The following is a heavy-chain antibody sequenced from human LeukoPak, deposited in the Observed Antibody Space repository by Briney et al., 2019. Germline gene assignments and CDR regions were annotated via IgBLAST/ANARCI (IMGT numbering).Heavy chain of an antibody. D-gene: IGHD1-1*01. V-gene: IGHV1-2*02. CDR2: INPNSGGT. J-gene: IGHJ4*02. CDR1: GYTFTGYY. Sequence: ASVKVSCKASGYTFTGYYMHWVRQAPGQGLEWMGWINPNSGGTNYAQKFQGRVTMTRDTSISTAYMELSRLRSDDTAVYCCARAPQLERPDFDYWGQGTLVAVSS. CDR3: ARAPQLERPDFDY.